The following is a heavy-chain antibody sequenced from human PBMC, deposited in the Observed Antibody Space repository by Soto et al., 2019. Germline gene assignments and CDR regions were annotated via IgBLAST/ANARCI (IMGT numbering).Heavy chain of an antibody. V-gene: IGHV3-30-3*01. J-gene: IGHJ4*02. Sequence: QVQLVESGGGVVQPGRSLRLSCAASGFTFSDYAGHWIRQAPGKGLEGVAVISNDGNYEKYADSVKGRFTISRYISKNALYLHMDSLRSEDTALYYCARAHGLEIVIMLPDYWGQGTLVTVSS. D-gene: IGHD3-10*01. CDR3: ARAHGLEIVIMLPDY. CDR2: ISNDGNYE. CDR1: GFTFSDYA.